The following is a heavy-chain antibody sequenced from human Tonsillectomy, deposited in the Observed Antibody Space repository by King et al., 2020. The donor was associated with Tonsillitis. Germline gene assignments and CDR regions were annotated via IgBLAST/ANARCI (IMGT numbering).Heavy chain of an antibody. CDR2: IYTSGST. CDR3: AGVTDYDFWSGFQTGAFDI. CDR1: GGSISSYY. D-gene: IGHD3-3*01. J-gene: IGHJ3*02. V-gene: IGHV4-4*07. Sequence: VQLQESGPGLVKPSETLSLTCTVSGGSISSYYWSWIRQPAGKGLEWIGRIYTSGSTNYNPSLKSRVTMSVDTSKNQFSLKLSTVTAADTAVYYCAGVTDYDFWSGFQTGAFDIWGQGTMVTVSS.